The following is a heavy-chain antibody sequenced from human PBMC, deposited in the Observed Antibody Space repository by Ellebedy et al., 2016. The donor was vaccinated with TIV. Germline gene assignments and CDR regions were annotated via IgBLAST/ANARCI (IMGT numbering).Heavy chain of an antibody. CDR3: ATERSGSYYNY. V-gene: IGHV3-74*03. D-gene: IGHD1-26*01. Sequence: PGGSLRLSCEASGIIFSSYWMHRVRQAPGKGLLWVSRINSDGSSTTYADSVKGRFTISRDNAKNTVYLQMNSLRLEGTAVYYCATERSGSYYNYWGQGTLVTVSS. J-gene: IGHJ4*02. CDR2: INSDGSST. CDR1: GIIFSSYW.